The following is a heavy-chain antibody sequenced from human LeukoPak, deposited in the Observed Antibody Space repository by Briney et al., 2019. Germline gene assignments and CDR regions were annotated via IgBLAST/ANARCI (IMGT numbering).Heavy chain of an antibody. V-gene: IGHV4-34*01. CDR3: AREIVQLTTRYYFDY. CDR1: GGSLSGFY. Sequence: SETLSLTCAVYGGSLSGFYWSWIRQSPGKGLEWIGEINQSGSTNYNPSLKSRVTMSVDTSKNQFSLRLSSVTAADTAVYYCAREIVQLTTRYYFDYWGQGTLVTVSS. J-gene: IGHJ4*02. D-gene: IGHD4-17*01. CDR2: INQSGST.